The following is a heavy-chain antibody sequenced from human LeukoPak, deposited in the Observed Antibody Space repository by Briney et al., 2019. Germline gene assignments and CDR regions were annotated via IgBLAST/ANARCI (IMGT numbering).Heavy chain of an antibody. D-gene: IGHD2-15*01. CDR2: IYSGGST. CDR1: GFTVSSNY. CDR3: ARATHDCSGGSCYDY. J-gene: IGHJ4*02. V-gene: IGHV3-53*01. Sequence: PGGSLRLSCAASGFTVSSNYMSWVRQAPGKGLEWVSVIYSGGSTYYADSVKGRFTISRDNSKNTLYLQMNSLRAEDTAVYYCARATHDCSGGSCYDYWGQGTLVTVSS.